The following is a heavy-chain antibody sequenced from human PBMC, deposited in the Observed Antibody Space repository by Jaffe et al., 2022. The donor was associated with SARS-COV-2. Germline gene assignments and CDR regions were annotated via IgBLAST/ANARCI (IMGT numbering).Heavy chain of an antibody. CDR1: GFTFSNAW. D-gene: IGHD6-19*01. V-gene: IGHV3-15*01. Sequence: EVQLVESGGGLVKPGGSLRLSCAASGFTFSNAWMSWVRQAPGKGLEWVGRIKSKTDGGTTDYAAPVKGRFTISRDDSKNTLYLQMNSLKTEDTAVYYCTARGPLRGQWLVPTKKSDYWGQGTLVTVSS. J-gene: IGHJ4*02. CDR2: IKSKTDGGTT. CDR3: TARGPLRGQWLVPTKKSDY.